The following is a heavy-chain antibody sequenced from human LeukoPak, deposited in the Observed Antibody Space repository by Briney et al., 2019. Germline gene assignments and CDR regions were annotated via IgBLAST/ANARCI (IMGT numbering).Heavy chain of an antibody. Sequence: GASVKVSCKASGGTFSSYAISWVRQAPGQGLEWMGGIIPIFGTANYAQKFQGRVTITADESTSTAYMELSSLRSEDTAVYYCARGPQLVRWNWFDPWGQGTLVTVSS. V-gene: IGHV1-69*13. CDR1: GGTFSSYA. CDR2: IIPIFGTA. CDR3: ARGPQLVRWNWFDP. J-gene: IGHJ5*02. D-gene: IGHD6-13*01.